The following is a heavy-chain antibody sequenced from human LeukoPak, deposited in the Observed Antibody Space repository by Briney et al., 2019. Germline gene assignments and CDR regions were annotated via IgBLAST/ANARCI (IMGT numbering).Heavy chain of an antibody. CDR2: IYYSGST. CDR1: GGSISSGGYY. J-gene: IGHJ5*02. Sequence: SETLSLTCTVSGGSISSGGYYWSWIRQHPGKGLEWIGYIYYSGSTYYNPSLKSRVTISVDTSKNQFSLKLSSVTAADTAVYYCTAHYDFWSGYSGWFDPWGQGTLVTVSS. D-gene: IGHD3-3*01. CDR3: TAHYDFWSGYSGWFDP. V-gene: IGHV4-31*09.